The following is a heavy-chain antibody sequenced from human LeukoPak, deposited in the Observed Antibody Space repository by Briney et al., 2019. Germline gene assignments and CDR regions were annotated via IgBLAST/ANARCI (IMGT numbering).Heavy chain of an antibody. CDR3: ARLRRSSSWYFDY. CDR1: GFTFSSYG. CDR2: FRNKANSYTT. V-gene: IGHV3-72*01. J-gene: IGHJ4*02. Sequence: PGGSLRLSCAASGFTFSSYGMYWVRQAPGKGLEWVGRFRNKANSYTTDYAASVKGRFIISRDDSKNSLYLQMNSLKSEDTAVYYCARLRRSSSWYFDYWGQGTLVTVSS. D-gene: IGHD6-13*01.